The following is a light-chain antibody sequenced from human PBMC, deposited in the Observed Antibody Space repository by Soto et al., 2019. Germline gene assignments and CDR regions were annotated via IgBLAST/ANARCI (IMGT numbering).Light chain of an antibody. J-gene: IGKJ5*01. Sequence: EIVMTQSPATLSVSPGGRATLSCRASQSISTKLAWYQQSPGQAPRLLIYDASARATGIPARFSGSGSGTEFTLTISSLQSEDFAVYYCQQYNKWPPITFGHGTRLEIQ. CDR1: QSISTK. V-gene: IGKV3-15*01. CDR3: QQYNKWPPIT. CDR2: DAS.